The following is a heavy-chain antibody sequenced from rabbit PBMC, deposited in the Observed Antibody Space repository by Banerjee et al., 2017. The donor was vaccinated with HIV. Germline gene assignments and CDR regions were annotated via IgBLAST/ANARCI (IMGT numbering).Heavy chain of an antibody. D-gene: IGHD4-1*01. Sequence: QSLEESGGGLVKPGASLTLTCTASGFSSSSGYYICWVRQAPGKGLEWIACIYPGSDSTWYASWAKGRFTISKASSTTVTLQMTSLTAADTATYFCARDLAGVTGWNFGLWGPGTLVTVS. CDR2: IYPGSDST. CDR3: ARDLAGVTGWNFGL. V-gene: IGHV1S40*01. J-gene: IGHJ4*01. CDR1: GFSSSSGYY.